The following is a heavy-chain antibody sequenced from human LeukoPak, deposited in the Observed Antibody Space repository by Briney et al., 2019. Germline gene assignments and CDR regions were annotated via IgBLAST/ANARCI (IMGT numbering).Heavy chain of an antibody. Sequence: ASVKVSCKASGYTFTSYGISWVRQAPGQGLEWMGWISAYNGNTNYAQKLQGRVTMTTDTSTSTAYMELRSLRSDDTAVYYCARGPSAGDWTDAFDIWGQGTMVTVSS. D-gene: IGHD7-27*01. CDR3: ARGPSAGDWTDAFDI. CDR1: GYTFTSYG. J-gene: IGHJ3*02. V-gene: IGHV1-18*01. CDR2: ISAYNGNT.